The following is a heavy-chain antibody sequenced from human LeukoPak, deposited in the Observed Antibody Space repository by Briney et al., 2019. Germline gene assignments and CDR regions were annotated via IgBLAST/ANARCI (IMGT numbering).Heavy chain of an antibody. V-gene: IGHV4-31*03. Sequence: SQTLSLTCTVSGGSISSGGYYWSWIRQHPGKGREWIVYIYYSGSTYYNPSLKSRVTISVDTSKNQFSLKLSSVTAADTAVYYCARDSHGYSSSSHLGYWGQGTLVTVSS. D-gene: IGHD6-6*01. CDR1: GGSISSGGYY. CDR2: IYYSGST. J-gene: IGHJ4*02. CDR3: ARDSHGYSSSSHLGY.